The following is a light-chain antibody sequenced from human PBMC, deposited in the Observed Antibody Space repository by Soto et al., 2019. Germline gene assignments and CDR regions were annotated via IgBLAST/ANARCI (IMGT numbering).Light chain of an antibody. CDR3: CSYAGRSIYV. V-gene: IGLV2-23*01. CDR1: SNVVGGYKF. J-gene: IGLJ1*01. Sequence: QSLLTQPASVSGSPGQSITISCTGSSNVVGGYKFVSWYRQHPGKVPQLLIYEATKRPAGVSHRFSGSKSENTASLTISGLQSEDEADYFCCSYAGRSIYVFGTGTKVTVL. CDR2: EAT.